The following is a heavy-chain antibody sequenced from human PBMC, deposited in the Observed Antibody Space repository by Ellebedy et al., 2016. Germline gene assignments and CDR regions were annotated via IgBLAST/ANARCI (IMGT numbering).Heavy chain of an antibody. CDR2: IIPIFGTA. Sequence: SSVKVSCKASGGTFSSYAISWVRQAPGQGLEWMGGIIPIFGTANYAQKFQGRVTITADESTSTAYMELSSLRSEDTAVYYCARARLEGILIYDFDYWGQGTLVTVSS. CDR1: GGTFSSYA. V-gene: IGHV1-69*13. J-gene: IGHJ4*02. CDR3: ARARLEGILIYDFDY. D-gene: IGHD2-8*01.